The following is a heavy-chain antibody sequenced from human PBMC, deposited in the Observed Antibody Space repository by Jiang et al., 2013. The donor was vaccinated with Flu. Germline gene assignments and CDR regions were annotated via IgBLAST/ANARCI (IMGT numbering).Heavy chain of an antibody. D-gene: IGHD3-3*01. CDR2: IYYSGST. V-gene: IGHV4-39*07. CDR1: GGSISSSSYY. Sequence: VLLKPSETLSLTCTVSGGSISSSSYYWGWIRQPPGKGLEWIGSIYYSGSTYYNPSLKSRVTISVDTSKNQFSLKLSSVTAADTAVYYCARDQDDFWSGRNWFDPWGQGTLVTVSS. CDR3: ARDQDDFWSGRNWFDP. J-gene: IGHJ5*02.